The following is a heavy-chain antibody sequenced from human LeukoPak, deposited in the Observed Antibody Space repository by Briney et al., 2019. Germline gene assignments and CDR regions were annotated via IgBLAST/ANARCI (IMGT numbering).Heavy chain of an antibody. CDR1: GGSLTISTNY. J-gene: IGHJ4*02. D-gene: IGHD4-17*01. CDR2: IYHGGDT. CDR3: ARPGGDYYYFDS. V-gene: IGHV4-39*01. Sequence: PSEPLSLTCTVSGGSLTISTNYWGWIRQPPGKGLEWIGSIYHGGDTYYNPSLKSRLTISVDTSTNQFSLKLTSVTAADTAVYYCARPGGDYYYFDSWGQGTLVTVSS.